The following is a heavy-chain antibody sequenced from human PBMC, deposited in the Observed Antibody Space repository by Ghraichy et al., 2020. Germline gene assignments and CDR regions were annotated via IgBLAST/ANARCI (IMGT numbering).Heavy chain of an antibody. J-gene: IGHJ4*02. CDR2: VSSDGGIK. CDR3: AKEVTTSGDLDS. CDR1: GFTFNKHS. V-gene: IGHV3-30-3*01. D-gene: IGHD2-21*02. Sequence: GGSLRLSCAASGFTFNKHSIQWVRQAPGKGLEWVAVVSSDGGIKYYADSVKGRFTISRDNSKNTVDLQMDSLRADDTALYYCAKEVTTSGDLDSWGQGTLVTV.